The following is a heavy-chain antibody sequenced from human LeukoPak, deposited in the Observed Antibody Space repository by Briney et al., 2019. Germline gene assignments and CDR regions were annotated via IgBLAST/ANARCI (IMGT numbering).Heavy chain of an antibody. Sequence: GGSLRLSCAASGFTFSSYAMSWVRQAPGKGLEWVSALSGRGDDTYYADSVKGRFTISRDNSKNTLYLQMNSLRAEDTAVYYCTVQRGGDGYNTFDYWGQGTLVTVSS. V-gene: IGHV3-23*01. D-gene: IGHD5-24*01. J-gene: IGHJ4*02. CDR2: LSGRGDDT. CDR1: GFTFSSYA. CDR3: TVQRGGDGYNTFDY.